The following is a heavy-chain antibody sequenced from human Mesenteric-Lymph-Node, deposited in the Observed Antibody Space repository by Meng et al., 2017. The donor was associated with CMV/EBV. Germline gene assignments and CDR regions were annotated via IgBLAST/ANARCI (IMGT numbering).Heavy chain of an antibody. CDR1: GYTFNSYD. CDR2: MNPNSGNT. J-gene: IGHJ4*02. CDR3: ARGASSSSLGDYFDY. V-gene: IGHV1-8*01. D-gene: IGHD6-13*01. Sequence: SGYTFNSYDINWVRQATGQGLEWMGWMNPNSGNTGYAQKFQGRVTMTRNTSISTAYMELSSLRSEDTAVYYCARGASSSSLGDYFDYWGQGTLVTVSS.